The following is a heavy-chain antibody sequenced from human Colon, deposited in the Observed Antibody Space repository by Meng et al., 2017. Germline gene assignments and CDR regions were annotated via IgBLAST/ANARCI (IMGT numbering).Heavy chain of an antibody. J-gene: IGHJ4*02. Sequence: GESLKISCAAPGFSFSTYAMTWVRQAPGKGLEWVSVISRTVGTIFYADSVKGRFTIARDNSNNTLFLQMNSLRVEDTAVYYCAKDRGVTPDYWGQGTRVTSYS. V-gene: IGHV3-23*01. CDR3: AKDRGVTPDY. D-gene: IGHD2-21*02. CDR2: ISRTVGTI. CDR1: GFSFSTYA.